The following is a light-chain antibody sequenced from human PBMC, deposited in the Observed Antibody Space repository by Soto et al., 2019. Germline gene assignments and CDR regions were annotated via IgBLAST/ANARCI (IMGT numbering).Light chain of an antibody. Sequence: ENVLTQSPGTLSLSPGERATLSCRASQSVSSSYLAWYQQKPGQAPRLLIYGVSSRATGIPDRFSGSGSGTDFTLTISRVEPEAFAVYYCQQYGSSPPMYTFGQGTKLEIK. CDR2: GVS. V-gene: IGKV3-20*01. J-gene: IGKJ2*01. CDR1: QSVSSSY. CDR3: QQYGSSPPMYT.